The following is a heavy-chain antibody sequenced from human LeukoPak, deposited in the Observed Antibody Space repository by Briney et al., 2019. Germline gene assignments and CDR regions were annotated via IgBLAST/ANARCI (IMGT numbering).Heavy chain of an antibody. CDR2: ISSSGST. Sequence: TSETLSLTCTVSGDSISSGDYYWSWIRQPAGKGLEWIERISSSGSTNNNPSLKSRLTISVDTSKNQFSLKLSSVTAADTAVYFCARGPYSYDSSGAFDIWGEGTMVTVSS. V-gene: IGHV4-61*02. D-gene: IGHD3-22*01. CDR1: GDSISSGDYY. J-gene: IGHJ3*02. CDR3: ARGPYSYDSSGAFDI.